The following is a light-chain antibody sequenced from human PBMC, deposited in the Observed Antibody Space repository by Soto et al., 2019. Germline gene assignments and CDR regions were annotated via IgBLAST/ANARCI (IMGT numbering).Light chain of an antibody. CDR1: EDVDIY. V-gene: IGKV3-11*01. J-gene: IGKJ1*01. Sequence: EVVLTQSPATLSLSPGGRATLSCRASEDVDIYLAWYQQRPGQAPRLLIYDTSKRATGISARFTGTGSGTDFNLPISSLEPEDFAVYYCQQRFSWPPWTFGQGTKVEIK. CDR2: DTS. CDR3: QQRFSWPPWT.